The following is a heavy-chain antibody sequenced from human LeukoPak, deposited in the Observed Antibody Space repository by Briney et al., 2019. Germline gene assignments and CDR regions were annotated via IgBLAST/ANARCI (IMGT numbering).Heavy chain of an antibody. Sequence: GESLQISCKGSGYSFTTYWIGWVRQLPGKGLEWMGVIYPADSDAEYSPSFQGQVTISADKSISTAYLQWSSLKASDTAIYYWARHNYGGIKTGDFYYYMDVWGKGTTVTVSS. D-gene: IGHD4-23*01. CDR2: IYPADSDA. V-gene: IGHV5-51*01. CDR1: GYSFTTYW. CDR3: ARHNYGGIKTGDFYYYMDV. J-gene: IGHJ6*03.